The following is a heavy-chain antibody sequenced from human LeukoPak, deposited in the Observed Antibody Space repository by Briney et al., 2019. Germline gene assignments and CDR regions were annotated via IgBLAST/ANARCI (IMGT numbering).Heavy chain of an antibody. V-gene: IGHV3-23*01. CDR1: GFTFRSYA. D-gene: IGHD3-10*01. Sequence: GGSLRLSCAASGFTFRSYAMSWVRQAPGKGLEWVSAISHSGGGTYYADSVKGRFTISRDNSKNTLYLQMNTLRAEDTAVYYYAKDPTYGSGSNYFDNWGQGTGTTVSA. CDR3: AKDPTYGSGSNYFDN. CDR2: ISHSGGGT. J-gene: IGHJ4*02.